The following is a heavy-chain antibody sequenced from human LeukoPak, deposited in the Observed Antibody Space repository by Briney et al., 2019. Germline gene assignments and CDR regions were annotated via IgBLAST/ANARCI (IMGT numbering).Heavy chain of an antibody. Sequence: GGSLRLSCAASGFTFSSYAMSLVRQAPGKGLEWFSGISRSGGSTNYADSVKGRFNIARDNSKSTLYLQMNSLRAEDAAVYYCARGSYYGYYYFDYWGQGTLVTVSS. CDR3: ARGSYYGYYYFDY. V-gene: IGHV3-23*01. J-gene: IGHJ4*02. D-gene: IGHD1-26*01. CDR2: ISRSGGST. CDR1: GFTFSSYA.